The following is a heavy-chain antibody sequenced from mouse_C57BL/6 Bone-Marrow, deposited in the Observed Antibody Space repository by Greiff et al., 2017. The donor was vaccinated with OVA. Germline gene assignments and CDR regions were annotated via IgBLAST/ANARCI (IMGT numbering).Heavy chain of an antibody. V-gene: IGHV1-81*01. CDR1: GYTFTSYG. CDR2: IYPRSGNT. D-gene: IGHD2-13*01. J-gene: IGHJ3*01. Sequence: QVQLQQSGAELARPGASVKLSCKASGYTFTSYGISWVKQRTGQGLEWIGEIYPRSGNTSYNEKFKGKATLTADKSSSTAYMELRILTSEDSAVYFWAGDDAYWGQGTLVTVSA. CDR3: AGDDAY.